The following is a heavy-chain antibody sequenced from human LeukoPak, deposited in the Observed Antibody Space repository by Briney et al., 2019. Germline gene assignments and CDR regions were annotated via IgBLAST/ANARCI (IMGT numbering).Heavy chain of an antibody. Sequence: SETLSLTCSVSGDSISYFYWSWIRQAAGKGLEWIGRISTGGTTDYNPSLKSRVTISVDTSKNQFSLKLSSVTAADTAVYYCARGRGSGYYYFDYWGQGTLVTVSS. CDR3: ARGRGSGYYYFDY. J-gene: IGHJ4*02. CDR2: ISTGGTT. D-gene: IGHD3-22*01. V-gene: IGHV4-4*07. CDR1: GDSISYFY.